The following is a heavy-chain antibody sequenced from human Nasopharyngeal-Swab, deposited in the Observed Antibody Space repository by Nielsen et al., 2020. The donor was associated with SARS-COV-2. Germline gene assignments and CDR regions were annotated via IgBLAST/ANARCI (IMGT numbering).Heavy chain of an antibody. D-gene: IGHD4/OR15-4a*01. CDR2: IKQDGGEK. Sequence: GGSLRLSCAAPGFTFASYWMSWVRQAPRKGLEWVANIKQDGGEKYYVDSVKGRFTIARDNAKNSVYLQMNSLRVEDTAVYYCAREGYGAYGDHPDHWGQGTLVTVSS. J-gene: IGHJ4*02. V-gene: IGHV3-7*01. CDR3: AREGYGAYGDHPDH. CDR1: GFTFASYW.